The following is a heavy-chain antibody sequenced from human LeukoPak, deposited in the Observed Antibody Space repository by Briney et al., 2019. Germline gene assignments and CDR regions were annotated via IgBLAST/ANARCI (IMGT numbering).Heavy chain of an antibody. V-gene: IGHV3-53*01. CDR3: ARDPYSGNYGAYYYYYMDV. CDR1: WFTVSGNY. Sequence: GGSLRLSCAASWFTVSGNYMSWVRQAPGKGLEGVAVIYSGGSTYYADSVKGRFTISRDNSKNTLYLQMNSLRVEDTAEYYCARDPYSGNYGAYYYYYMDVWGKGTTVTVSS. CDR2: IYSGGST. D-gene: IGHD1-26*01. J-gene: IGHJ6*03.